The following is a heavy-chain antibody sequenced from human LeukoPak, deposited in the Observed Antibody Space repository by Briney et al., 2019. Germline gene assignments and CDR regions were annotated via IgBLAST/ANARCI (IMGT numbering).Heavy chain of an antibody. CDR2: IKSKTDGGTT. Sequence: GGSLRLSCAASGFTFSNAWMSWVRQAPGKGLEWVGRIKSKTDGGTTDYAAPVKGRFTISRDDSKNTLYLQMNSLRVEDTAVYYCARDGQMSSGWYFHYWGLGTLVTVSS. CDR3: ARDGQMSSGWYFHY. CDR1: GFTFSNAW. D-gene: IGHD6-19*01. J-gene: IGHJ4*02. V-gene: IGHV3-15*01.